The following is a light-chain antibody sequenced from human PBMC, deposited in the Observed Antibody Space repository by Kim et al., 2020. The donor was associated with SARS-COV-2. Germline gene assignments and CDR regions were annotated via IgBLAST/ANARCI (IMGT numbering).Light chain of an antibody. V-gene: IGLV3-1*01. CDR3: QAWDSSTVV. Sequence: VTPGQTAIVTCSGNELGDKNFCWYQQKAGQSPVLVIYEDRKRPSGIPERVSGSNSGNTATLTISGTQAMDEADYYCQAWDSSTVVFGGGTQLTVL. CDR1: ELGDKN. CDR2: EDR. J-gene: IGLJ2*01.